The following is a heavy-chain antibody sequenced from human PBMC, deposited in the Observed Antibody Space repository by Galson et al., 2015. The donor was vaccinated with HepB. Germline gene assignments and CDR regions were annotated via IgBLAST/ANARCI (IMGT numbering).Heavy chain of an antibody. V-gene: IGHV3-21*01. CDR1: GFTFSHYT. CDR3: ARARSRWLQHFDY. D-gene: IGHD5-24*01. J-gene: IGHJ4*02. CDR2: ISSSSSYI. Sequence: SLRLSCAASGFTFSHYTMNWVRQAPGKRLEWVSCISSSSSYIYYADSVKGRFTISRDNAKNSLYLQMNSLRVEDTAIYYCARARSRWLQHFDYWGQGILVTVSS.